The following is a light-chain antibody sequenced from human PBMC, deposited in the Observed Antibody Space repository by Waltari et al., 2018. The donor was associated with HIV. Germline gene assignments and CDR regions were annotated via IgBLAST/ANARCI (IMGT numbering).Light chain of an antibody. Sequence: QTVVTQEPSLTVSPGGTVTLTCVSSTGAVTSGYYPNWFQQKPGQAPRSLIYNTHNKRSWTPARFSGSLLGAKAALTLSGAQPEDEAEYYCLLYFGPGRPWVFGGGTTLTVL. CDR2: NTH. J-gene: IGLJ3*02. CDR3: LLYFGPGRPWV. CDR1: TGAVTSGYY. V-gene: IGLV7-43*01.